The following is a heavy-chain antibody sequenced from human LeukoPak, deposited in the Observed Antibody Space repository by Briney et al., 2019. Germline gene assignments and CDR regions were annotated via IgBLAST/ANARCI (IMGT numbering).Heavy chain of an antibody. J-gene: IGHJ2*01. D-gene: IGHD6-13*01. CDR3: ASLGIAAAGEEDDL. CDR2: IYYSGST. CDR1: GGSISSSSYY. Sequence: SETLSLTCTVSGGSISSSSYYWGWIRQAPGKGLEWIGNIYYSGSTNYNPSLKSRVTISVDTSKNQFSLKLSSVTAADTAVYYCASLGIAAAGEEDDLWGRGTLVTVSS. V-gene: IGHV4-39*07.